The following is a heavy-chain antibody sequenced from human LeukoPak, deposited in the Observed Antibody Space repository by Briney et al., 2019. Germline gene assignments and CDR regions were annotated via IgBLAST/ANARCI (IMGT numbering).Heavy chain of an antibody. J-gene: IGHJ5*02. CDR2: IYYSGST. D-gene: IGHD6-19*01. V-gene: IGHV4-39*01. CDR3: ARSGPPLVYSSGWSGWFDP. Sequence: SETLSLTCTVSGGSISSSSYYWGWIRQPPGKGLEWIGSIYYSGSTYYNPSLKSRVTVSVDTSKNQFSLKLSSVTAADTAVYYCARSGPPLVYSSGWSGWFDPWGQGTLVTVSS. CDR1: GGSISSSSYY.